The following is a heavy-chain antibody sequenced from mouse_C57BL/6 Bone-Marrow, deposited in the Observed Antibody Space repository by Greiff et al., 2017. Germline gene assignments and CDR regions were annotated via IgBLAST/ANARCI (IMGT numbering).Heavy chain of an antibody. CDR2: IYPGDGDT. CDR3: ARSTTVVAKRYFDY. J-gene: IGHJ2*01. V-gene: IGHV1-82*01. Sequence: VQLQQSGPELVKPGASVKISCKASGYAFSSSFMNWVKQRPGKGLEWIGRIYPGDGDTNYNGKFKGKATLTADKSSSTAYMQLSSLTSEDSAVYFCARSTTVVAKRYFDYWGQGNTLTVS. CDR1: GYAFSSSF. D-gene: IGHD1-1*01.